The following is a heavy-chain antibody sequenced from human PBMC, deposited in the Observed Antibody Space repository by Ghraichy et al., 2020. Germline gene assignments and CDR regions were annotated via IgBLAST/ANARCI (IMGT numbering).Heavy chain of an antibody. V-gene: IGHV4-59*03. CDR3: AATIGATPPRT. D-gene: IGHD1-26*01. CDR2: ISHTGAT. J-gene: IGHJ5*01. CDR1: GGTISSYF. Sequence: SETPSLTCSVTGGTISSYFWTWVRQPPGKPLEWVGHISHTGATDYNPSLKTPVTISIDTSKMQFSLQLTSVTAADTAMYYCAATIGATPPRTWGPGILVTVS.